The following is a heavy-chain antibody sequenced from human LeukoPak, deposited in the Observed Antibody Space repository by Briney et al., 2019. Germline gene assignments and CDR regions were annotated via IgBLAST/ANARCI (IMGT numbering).Heavy chain of an antibody. CDR1: GGTISSYS. D-gene: IGHD6-13*01. CDR3: ARYVHSSSWPTFDY. V-gene: IGHV4-30-2*01. Sequence: PSETLSLTCTVSGGTISSYSWSWVRHPPGKGLEWIGYIYHGGTTYYTPSLKSRVTISVDRSKNQFSLKLSSVTAADTAVYYCARYVHSSSWPTFDYWGQGTLVTVSS. J-gene: IGHJ4*02. CDR2: IYHGGTT.